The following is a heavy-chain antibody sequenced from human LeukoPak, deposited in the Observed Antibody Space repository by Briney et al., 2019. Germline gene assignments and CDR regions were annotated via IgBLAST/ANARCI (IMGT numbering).Heavy chain of an antibody. CDR1: GGSISSYY. Sequence: TSETLSLTCTVSGGSISSYYWSWIRQPPGKGLEWIGYIYYSGSTNYNPSLKSRVTISVDTSKNQFSLKLSSVTAADTAVYYCARSGSYTLGAFDIWGQGTMVTVSS. J-gene: IGHJ3*02. CDR3: ARSGSYTLGAFDI. D-gene: IGHD1-26*01. V-gene: IGHV4-59*01. CDR2: IYYSGST.